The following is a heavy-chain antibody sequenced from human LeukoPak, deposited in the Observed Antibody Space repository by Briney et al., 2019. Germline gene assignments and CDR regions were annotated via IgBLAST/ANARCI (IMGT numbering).Heavy chain of an antibody. V-gene: IGHV3-23*01. CDR1: GFTFSSYA. CDR2: ISGSGGST. CDR3: AKKLRGSYYFDY. Sequence: GGSLRLFCAASGFTFSSYAMSWVRQAPGKGLEWVSAISGSGGSTYYADSVKGRFTISRDNSKNTLYLQMNSLRAEDTAVYYCAKKLRGSYYFDYWGQGTLVTVSS. D-gene: IGHD1-26*01. J-gene: IGHJ4*02.